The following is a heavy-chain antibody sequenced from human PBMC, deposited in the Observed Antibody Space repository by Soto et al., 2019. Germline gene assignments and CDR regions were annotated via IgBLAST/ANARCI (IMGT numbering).Heavy chain of an antibody. CDR3: ARSVVLVPAAIDD. Sequence: PSETLSLTCAVYGGSFSGYYWSWIRQPPGKGLEWIGEINHSGSTNYNPSLKSRVTISVDTSKNQFSLKLSSVTAADTAVYYCARSVVLVPAAIDDWGQGTLVTVSS. V-gene: IGHV4-34*01. CDR2: INHSGST. CDR1: GGSFSGYY. D-gene: IGHD2-2*01. J-gene: IGHJ4*02.